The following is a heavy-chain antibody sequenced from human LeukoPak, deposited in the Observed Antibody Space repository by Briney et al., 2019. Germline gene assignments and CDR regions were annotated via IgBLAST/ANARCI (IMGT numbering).Heavy chain of an antibody. CDR3: NGRYSGYDRTFDY. Sequence: PGGSLRLSCTASGFTFSSAWMNWVRQAPGKGLEWVGRIKSKTDGGTTDYAAPVKGRYTISRDDSKTTLCLQMNSLKTEDTAVYYCNGRYSGYDRTFDYWGQGTLVTVSA. CDR1: GFTFSSAW. J-gene: IGHJ4*02. CDR2: IKSKTDGGTT. D-gene: IGHD5-12*01. V-gene: IGHV3-15*01.